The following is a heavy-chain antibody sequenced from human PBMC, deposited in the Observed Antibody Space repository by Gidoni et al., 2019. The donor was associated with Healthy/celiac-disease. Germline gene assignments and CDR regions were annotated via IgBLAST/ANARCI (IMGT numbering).Heavy chain of an antibody. CDR1: VGSISRYY. CDR2: IYYSGST. V-gene: IGHV4-59*01. J-gene: IGHJ6*02. Sequence: QVQLQQSRPGLVKPSETLSLTCPVPVGSISRYYWSWLRQPPGKGLEWIGYIYYSGSTNYNPSLKSRVTIAVDTAKNQFSLKLSSVTAADTAVYYCARGGRGDYYYYYGMDVWGQGTTVTVSS. CDR3: ARGGRGDYYYYYGMDV.